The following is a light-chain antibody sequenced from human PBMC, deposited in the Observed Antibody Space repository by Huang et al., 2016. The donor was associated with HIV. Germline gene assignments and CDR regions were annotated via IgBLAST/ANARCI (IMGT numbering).Light chain of an antibody. CDR2: AAS. J-gene: IGKJ1*01. Sequence: DIVLTQSPATLSLSPGERATLSCRAGQSVGSYLAWYQPTPGQAPRLLVSAASHRATGIPARFSGSGSGTDFTLTISSLEPEDFAVYYCHQHSSWPGTFGQGTRVEIK. V-gene: IGKV3-11*01. CDR3: HQHSSWPGT. CDR1: QSVGSY.